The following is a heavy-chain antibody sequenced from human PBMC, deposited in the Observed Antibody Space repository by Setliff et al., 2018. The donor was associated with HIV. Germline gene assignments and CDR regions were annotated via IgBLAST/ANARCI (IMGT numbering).Heavy chain of an antibody. CDR3: VRNSFDYVEEE. CDR2: IHYSGST. J-gene: IGHJ4*02. V-gene: IGHV4-31*01. Sequence: KPSETLSLTCTVSGGSISGGVHYWSWIRQHPGKGLEWIGYIHYSGSTYYNPSLKSQVTISVDTSKNRLSLKLSSVTAADTAVYYCVRNSFDYVEEEWGQGTQVTVSS. D-gene: IGHD3-9*01. CDR1: GGSISGGVHY.